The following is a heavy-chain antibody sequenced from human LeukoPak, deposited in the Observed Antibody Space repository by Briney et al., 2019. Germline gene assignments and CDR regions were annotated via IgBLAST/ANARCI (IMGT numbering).Heavy chain of an antibody. CDR1: GGSISSYY. V-gene: IGHV4-59*01. CDR3: ARDRYDSSDRYYYYYYMDV. D-gene: IGHD3-22*01. J-gene: IGHJ6*03. CDR2: IYYSGST. Sequence: PSETLSLTCTVSGGSISSYYWSWIRQPPGKGLEWIGYIYYSGSTNYSPSLKSRVTISVDTSKNQFSLKLSSVTAADTAVYYCARDRYDSSDRYYYYYYMDVWGKGTTVTVSS.